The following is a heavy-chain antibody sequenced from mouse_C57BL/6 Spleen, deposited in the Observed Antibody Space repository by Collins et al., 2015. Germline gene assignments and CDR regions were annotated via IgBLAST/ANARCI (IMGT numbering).Heavy chain of an antibody. CDR1: GYTFTNYG. V-gene: IGHV9-1*02. CDR2: INTYTGEP. D-gene: IGHD2-2*01. J-gene: IGHJ3*01. Sequence: QIQLVQSGPELKKPGETVKISCKASGYTFTNYGMNWVKQAPGKGLKWMGWINTYTGEPTYADDFKGRFAFSLETSASTAYLQINNLKNEDMATYFCARSGYDWTWFAYWGQGTLVTVSA. CDR3: ARSGYDWTWFAY.